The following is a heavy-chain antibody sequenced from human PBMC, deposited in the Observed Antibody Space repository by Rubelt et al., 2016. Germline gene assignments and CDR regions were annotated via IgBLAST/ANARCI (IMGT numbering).Heavy chain of an antibody. CDR1: GYTFTSYG. V-gene: IGHV1-18*01. CDR2: ISAYNGNT. D-gene: IGHD6-19*01. J-gene: IGHJ4*02. CDR3: ARWYSSGCTDY. Sequence: QVQLVQSGAEVKKPGASVKVSCKASGYTFTSYGISWVRQAPGQGLEWMGWISAYNGNTKFAQRVQGIVTVTTDTSTRAGDMELRSLRSDDTAVYYCARWYSSGCTDYWGQGTLVTVSS.